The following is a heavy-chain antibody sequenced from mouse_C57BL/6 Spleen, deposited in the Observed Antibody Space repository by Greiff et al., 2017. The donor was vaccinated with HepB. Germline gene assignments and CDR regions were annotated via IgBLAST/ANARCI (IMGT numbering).Heavy chain of an antibody. J-gene: IGHJ4*01. Sequence: VQLQQPGAELVMPGASVKLSCKASGYTFTSYWMHWVKQRPGQGLEWIGEIDPSDSYTNYNQKFKGKSTLTVDKSSSTAYMQLSSLTSEDSAVYYCARGGTTVVAGMDYWGQGTSVTVSS. D-gene: IGHD1-1*01. V-gene: IGHV1-69*01. CDR2: IDPSDSYT. CDR3: ARGGTTVVAGMDY. CDR1: GYTFTSYW.